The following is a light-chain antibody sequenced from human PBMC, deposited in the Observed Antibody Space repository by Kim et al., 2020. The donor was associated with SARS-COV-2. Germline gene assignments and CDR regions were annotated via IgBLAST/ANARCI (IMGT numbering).Light chain of an antibody. CDR1: SLRSSS. V-gene: IGLV3-19*01. CDR3: NSRDSNNNHV. CDR2: IKN. Sequence: VALGQTVRITCQGASLRSSSASWYQLKPGQAPVLVIYIKNNRPSWIPDRFSGSSSGDTASLTITGAQAEDEADYYCNSRDSNNNHVFGTGTKVTVL. J-gene: IGLJ1*01.